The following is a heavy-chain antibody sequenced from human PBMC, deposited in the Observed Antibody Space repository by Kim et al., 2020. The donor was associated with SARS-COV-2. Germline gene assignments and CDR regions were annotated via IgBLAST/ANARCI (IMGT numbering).Heavy chain of an antibody. CDR1: GFTFGDYA. CDR2: IRSKAYGGTT. V-gene: IGHV3-49*03. Sequence: GGSLRLSCTASGFTFGDYAMSWFRQAPGKGLEWVGFIRSKAYGGTTEYAASVKGRFTISRDDSKSIAYLQMNSLKTEDTAVYYCTREGGPYGGGYFDYWGQGTLVTVSS. J-gene: IGHJ4*02. D-gene: IGHD4-17*01. CDR3: TREGGPYGGGYFDY.